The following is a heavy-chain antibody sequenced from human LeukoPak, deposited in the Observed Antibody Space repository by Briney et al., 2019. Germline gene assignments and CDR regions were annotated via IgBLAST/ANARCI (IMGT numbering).Heavy chain of an antibody. CDR1: GGSISSSSYY. CDR2: IYYSGST. CDR3: ARHLGSSWYPDY. D-gene: IGHD6-13*01. V-gene: IGHV4-39*01. J-gene: IGHJ4*02. Sequence: SETLSLTCTVSGGSISSSSYYWGWIRQPPGKGLEWIGSIYYSGSTYYNPSLKSRVTISVDTSKNQFSLKLSSVTAADTAVYYCARHLGSSWYPDYWGQGTLVTVSS.